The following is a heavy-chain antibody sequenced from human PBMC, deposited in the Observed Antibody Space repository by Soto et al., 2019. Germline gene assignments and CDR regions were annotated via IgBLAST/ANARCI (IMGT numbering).Heavy chain of an antibody. Sequence: EVQLLESGGDLVQPGGSLRLSCAASGFTHSSDFMSWVRQAPGKGLEWVSLISSGGTEYYADSVKGRFTISRDTSKNTLFLQMNSLAAEDTGIYYCAKGRLDYWGQGTLVTVSS. V-gene: IGHV3-23*01. CDR3: AKGRLDY. CDR2: ISSGGTE. J-gene: IGHJ4*02. CDR1: GFTHSSDF.